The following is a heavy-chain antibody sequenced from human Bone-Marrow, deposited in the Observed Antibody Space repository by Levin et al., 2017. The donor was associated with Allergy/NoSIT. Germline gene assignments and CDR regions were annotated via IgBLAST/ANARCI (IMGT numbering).Heavy chain of an antibody. CDR3: PRVALPRYCTSTSCSDSGYYFDY. V-gene: IGHV3-13*04. D-gene: IGHD2-2*01. CDR1: GFTFSSYD. J-gene: IGHJ4*02. Sequence: GGSLRLSCAASGFTFSSYDMHWVRQATGRGLEWVSAIGTAADSYYSGSVKGRFTVSRDNAKNSFYLQMNSLRAGDTAVYYFPRVALPRYCTSTSCSDSGYYFDYWGQGTLVTVSS. CDR2: IGTAADS.